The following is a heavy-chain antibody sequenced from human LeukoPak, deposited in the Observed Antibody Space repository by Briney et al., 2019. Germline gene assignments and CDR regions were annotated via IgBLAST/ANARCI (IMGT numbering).Heavy chain of an antibody. V-gene: IGHV3-23*01. CDR2: VSTGGSTT. CDR3: AKEGVISETFDC. J-gene: IGHJ4*02. CDR1: GFTFSSYA. D-gene: IGHD2-21*01. Sequence: HPGGSLRLSCAASGFTFSSYAMSWVRQAPGKGLEWVSLVSTGGSTTYYADSVKGRFNVSRDNAKDTLFLQLNSLRAEDTAVYYCAKEGVISETFDCWGQGVLVTVSS.